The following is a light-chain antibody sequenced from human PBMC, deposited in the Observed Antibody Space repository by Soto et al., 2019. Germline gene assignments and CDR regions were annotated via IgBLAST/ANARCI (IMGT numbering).Light chain of an antibody. CDR3: QQYNNWPPIT. CDR1: QSVSSN. Sequence: EIVLTPSPATLSVSPVERATLSCRASQSVSSNLAWYQQKPGQAPRLLIYGASTRATDIPARFSGSGSGTDFTLTISNLQSEDFAVYYCQQYNNWPPITFGQGTRLEIK. CDR2: GAS. V-gene: IGKV3-15*01. J-gene: IGKJ5*01.